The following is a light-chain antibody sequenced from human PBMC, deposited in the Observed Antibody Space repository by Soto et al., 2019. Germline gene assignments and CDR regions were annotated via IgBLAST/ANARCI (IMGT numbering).Light chain of an antibody. Sequence: QSVLTQPPSVSGAPGQRVTISCTGSSSNIGAGNDVHWYQQLPETAPKLLIYGNSNRPSGVPDRFSGSKSGTSVSLAITGLQAEDEADYYCQSYDSSLSGSVFGGGTKLTVL. CDR3: QSYDSSLSGSV. J-gene: IGLJ3*02. CDR1: SSNIGAGND. CDR2: GNS. V-gene: IGLV1-40*01.